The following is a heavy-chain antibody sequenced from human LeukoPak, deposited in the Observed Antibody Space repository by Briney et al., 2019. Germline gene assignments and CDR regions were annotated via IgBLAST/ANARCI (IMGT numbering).Heavy chain of an antibody. J-gene: IGHJ1*01. V-gene: IGHV3-21*01. CDR3: ARDYYDSSGYYQH. CDR2: ISSSSSYI. CDR1: GFTFSSYS. D-gene: IGHD3-22*01. Sequence: GGSLRLSCAASGFTFSSYSMNWVGQAPGKGLEWVSSISSSSSYIYYAGSVKGRFTISRDNAKNSLYLQMNSLRAEDTAVYYCARDYYDSSGYYQHWGQGTLVTVSS.